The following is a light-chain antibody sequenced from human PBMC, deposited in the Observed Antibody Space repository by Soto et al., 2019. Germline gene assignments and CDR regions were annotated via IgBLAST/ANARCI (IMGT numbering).Light chain of an antibody. V-gene: IGKV3-20*01. CDR2: AS. Sequence: EIVLTQSPGTLSLSPGERATLSCRASQSVSDMYLAWYQQKPGQAPRRLIYASNRATGIPDRFSGSGSGTDFTLTISRLEPEDFGVYYCRHYGTSALFGAATKVDIK. J-gene: IGKJ3*01. CDR1: QSVSDMY. CDR3: RHYGTSAL.